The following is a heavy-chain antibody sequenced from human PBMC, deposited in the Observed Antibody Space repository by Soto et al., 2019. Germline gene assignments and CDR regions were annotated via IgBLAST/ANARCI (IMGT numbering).Heavy chain of an antibody. CDR3: ATPSLRYFDWLLPTVNAFDI. Sequence: SETLSLTCTVSGGSIRSSSYYWGWISQPPGKGLEWIGSIYYSGSTYYNPSLKSRVTISVDTSKNQFSLKLSSVTAADTAVYYCATPSLRYFDWLLPTVNAFDIWGQGAMVT. V-gene: IGHV4-39*01. CDR2: IYYSGST. CDR1: GGSIRSSSYY. J-gene: IGHJ3*02. D-gene: IGHD3-9*01.